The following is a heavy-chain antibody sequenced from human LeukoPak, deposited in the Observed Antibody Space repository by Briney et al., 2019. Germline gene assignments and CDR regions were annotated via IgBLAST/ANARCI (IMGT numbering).Heavy chain of an antibody. D-gene: IGHD3-22*01. CDR2: IYYSGST. Sequence: PSETLSLTCTVSGGSISSSSYYWGWIRQPPGKGLEWIGSIYYSGSTYYNPSLKSRVTISVDTSKNQFSLKLSSVTAADTAVYYCARQRRRFYYDSRKTYNWFDPWGQGTLVTVSS. J-gene: IGHJ5*02. CDR3: ARQRRRFYYDSRKTYNWFDP. CDR1: GGSISSSSYY. V-gene: IGHV4-39*01.